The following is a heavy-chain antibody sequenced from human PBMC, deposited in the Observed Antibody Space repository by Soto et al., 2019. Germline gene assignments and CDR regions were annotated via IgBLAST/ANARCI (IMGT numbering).Heavy chain of an antibody. CDR3: ARGAAAGADYGMDV. D-gene: IGHD6-13*01. CDR2: IYTSGGT. V-gene: IGHV4-4*07. J-gene: IGHJ6*02. Sequence: SETLSLTCTVSGGSTSSYYWSWIRQPAGKGLEWIGRIYTSGGTNYNPSLKSRVTMSIDTSKKQFSLKLSSVTAADTAVYYCARGAAAGADYGMDVWGQGTTVTVSS. CDR1: GGSTSSYY.